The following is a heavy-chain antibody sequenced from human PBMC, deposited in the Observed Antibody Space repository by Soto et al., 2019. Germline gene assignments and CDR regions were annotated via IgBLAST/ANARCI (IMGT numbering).Heavy chain of an antibody. Sequence: SGPTLVNPTQTLTVTCTFSGFSLSSNEMCVSWIRQPPGKGLEWIGYISYSGSTNYNPSLKSRVTISVYTSKNQFSLKLSSVTAADTALYDCSSVHYYDSSFYYSGGYAEYWGQ. CDR3: SSVHYYDSSFYYSGGYAEY. J-gene: IGHJ4*02. D-gene: IGHD3-22*01. V-gene: IGHV4-61*08. CDR1: GFSLSSNEMC. CDR2: ISYSGST.